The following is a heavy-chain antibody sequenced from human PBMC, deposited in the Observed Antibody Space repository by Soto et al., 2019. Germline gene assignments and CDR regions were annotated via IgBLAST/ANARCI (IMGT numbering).Heavy chain of an antibody. CDR2: ISSSSSTI. V-gene: IGHV3-48*02. D-gene: IGHD2-15*01. J-gene: IGHJ4*02. CDR3: ARDLSYCSSGRCLDLDH. Sequence: GGSLRLSCAASGFTFTSYSMNWVRQTPGKGLEWVSYISSSSSTIYYADSVKGRFTISRHNAKNSLYLQMNSLRDEDTAVYYCARDLSYCSSGRCLDLDHWGQGTLVTVSS. CDR1: GFTFTSYS.